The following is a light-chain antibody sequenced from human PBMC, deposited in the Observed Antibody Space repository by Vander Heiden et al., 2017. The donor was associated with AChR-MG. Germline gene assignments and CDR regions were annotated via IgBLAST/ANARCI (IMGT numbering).Light chain of an antibody. J-gene: IGKJ3*01. Sequence: IVLTQSPGTLSLSPGERATLSCRASQSVSSSSLAWYQQKPGQAPRLLIYGASSRAAGIPGRFSGSGSGTDFTLTISRLEPEDFAVYYCQQSGSSPFTFGPGTKVDIK. CDR2: GAS. CDR3: QQSGSSPFT. V-gene: IGKV3-20*01. CDR1: QSVSSSS.